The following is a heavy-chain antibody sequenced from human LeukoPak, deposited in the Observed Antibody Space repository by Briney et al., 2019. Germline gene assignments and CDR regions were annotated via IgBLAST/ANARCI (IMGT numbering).Heavy chain of an antibody. D-gene: IGHD5-18*01. V-gene: IGHV4-59*01. J-gene: IGHJ4*02. CDR1: GGSISSYY. CDR2: IYYSGST. CDR3: ARDRGTAMAKGPQYFDY. Sequence: SETLSLTCTVSGGSISSYYWSWIRQPPGKGLEWIGYIYYSGSTNYNPSLKSRVTISVDTSKNQFSLKLSSVTAADTAVYYCARDRGTAMAKGPQYFDYWGQGTLVTVSS.